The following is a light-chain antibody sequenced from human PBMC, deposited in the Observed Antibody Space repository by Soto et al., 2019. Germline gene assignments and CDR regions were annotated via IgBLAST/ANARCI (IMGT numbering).Light chain of an antibody. J-gene: IGKJ2*01. V-gene: IGKV3-20*01. CDR1: QSVSNTY. CDR3: QQYGSSPYT. Sequence: EIVLPQSPGTLSLSPGERATLSCRASQSVSNTYLAWYRQKPGQAPRLLIYGASSRATGILDRFSGSGSGTEVTLTISRLEPEDVAVYYCQQYGSSPYTFGQGTKLEIK. CDR2: GAS.